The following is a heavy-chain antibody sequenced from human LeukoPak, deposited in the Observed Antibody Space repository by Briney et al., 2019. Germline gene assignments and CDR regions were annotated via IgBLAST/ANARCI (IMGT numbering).Heavy chain of an antibody. CDR2: IRYDGSNK. Sequence: GGSLRLSCAASGFTFSSYGMHWVRQAPGKGLEWVAVIRYDGSNKYYADSVKGRFTISRENSKNTLYLQMNSLRAEDTAVYYCAREMTTVTTAFDYWGQGTLVTVSS. CDR1: GFTFSSYG. V-gene: IGHV3-33*01. CDR3: AREMTTVTTAFDY. J-gene: IGHJ4*02. D-gene: IGHD4-17*01.